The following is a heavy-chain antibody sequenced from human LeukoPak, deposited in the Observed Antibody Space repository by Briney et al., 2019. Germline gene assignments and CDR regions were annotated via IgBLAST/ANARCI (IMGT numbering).Heavy chain of an antibody. Sequence: PSETLSLTCTVSGYSISSGYYWGWIRPPPGKGLEWIGSIYHSGSTYYNPSLKSRVTISVDTSKNQFSLKLSSVTAADTAVYYCARSLYYDFWSGYYFDYWGQGTLVTVSS. CDR3: ARSLYYDFWSGYYFDY. V-gene: IGHV4-38-2*02. CDR2: IYHSGST. D-gene: IGHD3-3*01. CDR1: GYSISSGYY. J-gene: IGHJ4*02.